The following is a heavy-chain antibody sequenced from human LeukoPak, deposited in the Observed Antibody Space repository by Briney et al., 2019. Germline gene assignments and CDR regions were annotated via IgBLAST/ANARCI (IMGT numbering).Heavy chain of an antibody. V-gene: IGHV3-7*01. Sequence: GGSLRLSCAAYGFTFSSYWMSWVRQAPGKGLEWVASIKRDGSVKKYVDSVQGRFTVFRDNTKNSLFLQMNSLRADHTAVLYRARISGDITVFDLWGQGTLVTVSS. J-gene: IGHJ4*02. CDR2: IKRDGSVK. CDR3: ARISGDITVFDL. D-gene: IGHD1-20*01. CDR1: GFTFSSYW.